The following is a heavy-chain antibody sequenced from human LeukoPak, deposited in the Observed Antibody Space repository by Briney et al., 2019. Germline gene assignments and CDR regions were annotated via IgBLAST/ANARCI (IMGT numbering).Heavy chain of an antibody. CDR2: ISSSGSTI. CDR3: ARDLGITGTTAFDI. Sequence: GGSLRLSCAASGFTVSSSYMSWVRQAPGKGLEWVSYISSSGSTIYYADSVKGRFTISRDNAKNSLYLQMNSLRAEDTAVYYCARDLGITGTTAFDIWGQGTMVTVSS. J-gene: IGHJ3*02. D-gene: IGHD1-20*01. CDR1: GFTVSSSY. V-gene: IGHV3-11*01.